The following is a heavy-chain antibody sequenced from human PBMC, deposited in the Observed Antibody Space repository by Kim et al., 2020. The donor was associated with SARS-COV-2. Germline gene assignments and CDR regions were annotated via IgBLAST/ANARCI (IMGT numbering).Heavy chain of an antibody. J-gene: IGHJ3*02. Sequence: GGSLRLSCAASGFTFSNAWMSWVRQAPGKGLEWVGRIKSKTDGGTTDYAAPVKGRFTISRDDSKNTLYLQMNSLKTEDTAVYYCTTDGGGSYSAFDIWGQGTMVTVSS. CDR1: GFTFSNAW. V-gene: IGHV3-15*01. CDR3: TTDGGGSYSAFDI. D-gene: IGHD1-26*01. CDR2: IKSKTDGGTT.